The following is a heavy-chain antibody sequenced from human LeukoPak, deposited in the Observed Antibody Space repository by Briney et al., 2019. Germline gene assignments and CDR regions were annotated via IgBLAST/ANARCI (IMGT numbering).Heavy chain of an antibody. V-gene: IGHV4-4*02. CDR2: IYHSGNT. CDR1: GGSISSSNW. J-gene: IGHJ4*02. CDR3: ARMDTAMVVYFDF. D-gene: IGHD5-18*01. Sequence: PSETLSLTCAVSGGSISSSNWWSWVRQPPGKGLEWIGEIYHSGNTYYNPSLKSRVTISVDTSKNQFSLKLSSVTAADTAVYYCARMDTAMVVYFDFWGQGTLVTVSS.